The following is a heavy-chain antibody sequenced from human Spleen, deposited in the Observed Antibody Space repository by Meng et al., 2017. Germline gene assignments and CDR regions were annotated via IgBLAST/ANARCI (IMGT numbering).Heavy chain of an antibody. CDR3: ARELLSGGWFFDN. V-gene: IGHV3-11*01. CDR1: GFSFGDYV. Sequence: GGSLRLSCAASGFSFGDYVMSWIRQAPGKGLEWVAYIGTSDSTRKYADSVKGRFTISRDYAKNSLHLQMNSLRGEDTAVYYCARELLSGGWFFDNWGQRTRVTVSS. J-gene: IGHJ4*02. CDR2: IGTSDSTR. D-gene: IGHD6-19*01.